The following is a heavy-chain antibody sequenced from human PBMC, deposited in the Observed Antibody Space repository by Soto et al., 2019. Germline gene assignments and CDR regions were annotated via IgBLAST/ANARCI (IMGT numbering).Heavy chain of an antibody. CDR3: ARVNLGAYIVATTIAYFDY. V-gene: IGHV3-11*01. D-gene: IGHD5-12*01. Sequence: SGGSLRLSCAASGFTFSDYYMSWIRQAPGKGLEWVSYISSSGSTIYYADSVKGRFTISRDNAKNSLYLQMNSLRAEDTAVYYCARVNLGAYIVATTIAYFDYWGQGTLVTVSS. CDR2: ISSSGSTI. CDR1: GFTFSDYY. J-gene: IGHJ4*02.